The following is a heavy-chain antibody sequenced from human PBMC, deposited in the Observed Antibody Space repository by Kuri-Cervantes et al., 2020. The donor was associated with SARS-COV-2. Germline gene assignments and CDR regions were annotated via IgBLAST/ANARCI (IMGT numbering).Heavy chain of an antibody. Sequence: ASVKVSCKASGYTFTSYDTNWVRQATGQGLEWMGWINPNSGGTNYAQKFQGRVTMTRDTSISTAYMELSRLRSDDTAVYYCASSPLGGGIDYWGQGTLVTVSS. CDR1: GYTFTSYD. CDR3: ASSPLGGGIDY. D-gene: IGHD1-26*01. CDR2: INPNSGGT. V-gene: IGHV1-2*02. J-gene: IGHJ4*02.